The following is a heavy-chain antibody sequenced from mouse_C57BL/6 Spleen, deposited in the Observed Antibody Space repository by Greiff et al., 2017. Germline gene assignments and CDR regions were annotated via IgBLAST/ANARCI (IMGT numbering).Heavy chain of an antibody. CDR3: ERWTWPGGDY. J-gene: IGHJ4*01. CDR2: INPNYGTT. Sequence: EVQLQQSGPELVKPGASVKISCKASGYSFTDYNMNWVKQSNGKSLEWIGVINPNYGTTSYNQKFKGKATLTVDQSSSTAYMQINSLTSEDAAVYYWERWTWPGGDYWGQGTSGTVSS. V-gene: IGHV1-39*01. CDR1: GYSFTDYN. D-gene: IGHD4-1*01.